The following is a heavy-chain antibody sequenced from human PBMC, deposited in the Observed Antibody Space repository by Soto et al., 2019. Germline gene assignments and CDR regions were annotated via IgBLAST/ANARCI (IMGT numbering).Heavy chain of an antibody. D-gene: IGHD4-17*01. CDR1: GYTFTGYY. V-gene: IGHV1-2*04. CDR3: ARARGTVTLDY. J-gene: IGHJ4*02. Sequence: QVQLVQSGAEVKKPGASVKVSCKASGYTFTGYYMHWVRQAPGQGLEWMGWINPNSGGTNYAQKLQGWVTRTRDTAISTAYMELSRLRSDDTAVYSCARARGTVTLDYWGQGTLVTVSS. CDR2: INPNSGGT.